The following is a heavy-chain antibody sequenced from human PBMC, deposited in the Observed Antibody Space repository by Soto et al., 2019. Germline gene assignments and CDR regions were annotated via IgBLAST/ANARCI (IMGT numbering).Heavy chain of an antibody. D-gene: IGHD4-17*01. CDR1: GFPFNNYA. CDR2: ISGSGTNT. CDR3: AKVGYGDRHYFDY. Sequence: EVQLLESGGDLVQPGGSLRLSCAASGFPFNNYAWGWVAQAPGGGLEWVSGISGSGTNTYYADSVNGRFTISRDKSKNTLSPQMNTLRAEDTAIYYCAKVGYGDRHYFDYWGQGTLVTVSS. V-gene: IGHV3-23*01. J-gene: IGHJ4*02.